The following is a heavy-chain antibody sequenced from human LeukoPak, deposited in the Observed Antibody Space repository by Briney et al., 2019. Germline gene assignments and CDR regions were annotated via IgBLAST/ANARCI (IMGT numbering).Heavy chain of an antibody. V-gene: IGHV3-23*01. J-gene: IGHJ4*02. Sequence: PGGSLRLSCAASGFTFSSYAMSWVRQAPGKGLEWVSAISGSGGSTYYADSVKGRFTISRDNSKNTLYLQMNSLRAEDSAVYYCAKIRTHNWNDLPLDYWGQGTLVTVSS. CDR3: AKIRTHNWNDLPLDY. CDR2: ISGSGGST. D-gene: IGHD1-20*01. CDR1: GFTFSSYA.